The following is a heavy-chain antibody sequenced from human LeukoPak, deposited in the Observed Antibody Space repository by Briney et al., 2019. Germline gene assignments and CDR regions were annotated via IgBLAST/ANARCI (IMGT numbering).Heavy chain of an antibody. CDR3: AKTSQGHPPYYCSMDV. CDR2: IGGSGTST. J-gene: IGHJ6*02. Sequence: GGSLRLSCAASGFTFSSYAMIWVRQAPGKGLEWVSAIGGSGTSTFYADSVKDRFTISRDNSKNTLYLQMNSLRAEDTAVYYCAKTSQGHPPYYCSMDVWGQGTTVTVSS. V-gene: IGHV3-23*01. CDR1: GFTFSSYA.